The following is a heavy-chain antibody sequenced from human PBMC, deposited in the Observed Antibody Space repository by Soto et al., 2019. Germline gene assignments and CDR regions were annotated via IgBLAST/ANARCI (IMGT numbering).Heavy chain of an antibody. CDR1: GFMFSSAW. V-gene: IGHV3-15*01. J-gene: IGHJ4*02. Sequence: HLVESGGDLVKPGGSLRLSCAASGFMFSSAWMSWVRQAPGKGLEWVGRIKSKRDGGTTDYAPPVKGRFVISIDDSNNTLYLQMNILKTDDTAVYYCVEGWNDFWGQGTLVGFSS. CDR2: IKSKRDGGTT. CDR3: VEGWNDF. D-gene: IGHD1-1*01.